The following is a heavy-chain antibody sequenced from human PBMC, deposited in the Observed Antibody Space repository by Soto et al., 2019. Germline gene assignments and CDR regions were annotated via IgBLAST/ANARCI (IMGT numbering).Heavy chain of an antibody. CDR1: GFTFSSYA. Sequence: EVQLLESGGGLVQPGGSLRLSCAASGFTFSSYAMSWVRQAPGKGLEWVSVISGSGGSTYYADSVKGRFTISRDNSKNQLYLQMNSLRAEDTAVYYCAKCLGEWELLEYFQHWGQGTLVTVSS. CDR3: AKCLGEWELLEYFQH. V-gene: IGHV3-23*01. CDR2: ISGSGGST. J-gene: IGHJ1*01. D-gene: IGHD1-26*01.